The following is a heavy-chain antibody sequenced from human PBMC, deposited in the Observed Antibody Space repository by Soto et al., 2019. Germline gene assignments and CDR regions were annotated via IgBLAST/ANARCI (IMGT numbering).Heavy chain of an antibody. CDR3: ARTLWDGYNSNPFDY. J-gene: IGHJ4*02. CDR1: GGSISYYY. D-gene: IGHD1-1*01. V-gene: IGHV4-30-4*01. CDR2: IYYSGST. Sequence: SETLSLTCTVSGGSISYYYWSWIRQPPGKGLEWIGYIYYSGSTYYNPSLKSRVTISVDTSKNQFSLKLSSVTAADTAVYYCARTLWDGYNSNPFDYWGQGTLVTVSS.